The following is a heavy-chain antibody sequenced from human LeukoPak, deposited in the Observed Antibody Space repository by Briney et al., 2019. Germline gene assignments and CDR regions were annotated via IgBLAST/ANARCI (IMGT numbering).Heavy chain of an antibody. Sequence: SETLSLTCTVSGGSISSYYWSWIRQPPGKGLEWIGYIYYSGSTNYNPSLKSRITMSVDTSKNQFSLKLSSVTAADTAVYYRARDTGYSSGWYGRLDYMDVWGKGTTVTVSS. CDR1: GGSISSYY. V-gene: IGHV4-59*01. CDR3: ARDTGYSSGWYGRLDYMDV. CDR2: IYYSGST. J-gene: IGHJ6*03. D-gene: IGHD6-19*01.